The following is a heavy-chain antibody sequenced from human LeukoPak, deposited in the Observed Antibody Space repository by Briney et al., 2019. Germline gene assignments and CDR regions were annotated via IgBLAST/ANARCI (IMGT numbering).Heavy chain of an antibody. CDR2: ISYDGSNK. V-gene: IGHV3-30*03. Sequence: GGSLRLSCAASGFTFSSYGMHWVRQAPGKGLEWVAVISYDGSNKYYADSVKGRFTISRDNSKNTLYLQMNSLRAEDTAVYYCTRVWLAFSGSYSTAYYWGQGTLVTVSS. CDR3: TRVWLAFSGSYSTAYY. D-gene: IGHD1-26*01. CDR1: GFTFSSYG. J-gene: IGHJ4*02.